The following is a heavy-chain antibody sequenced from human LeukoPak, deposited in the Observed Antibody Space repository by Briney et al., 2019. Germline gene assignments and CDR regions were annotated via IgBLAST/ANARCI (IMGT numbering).Heavy chain of an antibody. CDR3: ARDLAYYYDSY. J-gene: IGHJ4*02. V-gene: IGHV3-30*04. Sequence: PGGSLRLSCAASGFTFSSYAMHWVRQAPGKGLEWVAVISYDGSNKYYADSVKGRFTISRDNSKNTLYLQMNSLRAEDTAVYYCARDLAYYYDSYWGQGTLVTVS. CDR1: GFTFSSYA. CDR2: ISYDGSNK. D-gene: IGHD3-22*01.